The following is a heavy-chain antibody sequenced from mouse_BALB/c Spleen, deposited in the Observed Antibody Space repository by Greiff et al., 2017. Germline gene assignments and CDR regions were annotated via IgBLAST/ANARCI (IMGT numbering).Heavy chain of an antibody. CDR3: ATGIAY. J-gene: IGHJ3*01. CDR2: IYPGSGST. CDR1: GYNFTSYW. D-gene: IGHD4-1*01. Sequence: QVQLKQPGAELVTPGTSVKLSCKASGYNFTSYWINWVKLRPGQGLEWIGDIYPGSGSTNYNEKFKSKATLTVDTSSSTAYMQLSSLASEDSALYYCATGIAYWGQGTLVTVSA. V-gene: IGHV1-55*01.